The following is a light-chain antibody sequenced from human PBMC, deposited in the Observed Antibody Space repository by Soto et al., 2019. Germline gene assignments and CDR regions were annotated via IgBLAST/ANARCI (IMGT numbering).Light chain of an antibody. J-gene: IGLJ1*01. V-gene: IGLV2-23*01. CDR2: EAT. CDR1: SSDVGSYNL. CDR3: CSYASSSSYV. Sequence: QSVLTQPASVSGSPEQSITISCTGTSSDVGSYNLVSWYQQHPGKAPKVMIYEATKRPSGVSNRFSGSKSGNTASLTISGLQAEDEADYYCCSYASSSSYVFGTGTKLTVL.